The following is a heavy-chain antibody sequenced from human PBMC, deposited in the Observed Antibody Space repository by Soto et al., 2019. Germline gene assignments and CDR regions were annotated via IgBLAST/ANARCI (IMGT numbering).Heavy chain of an antibody. CDR2: ISNSFSDGNT. Sequence: EVQLLESGGGLVQPGGSLRLSCAASGFTFSNYAMDWVRQAPGRGLEWVSAISNSFSDGNTHYADSVKGRFTISRDNDKNTVFLEMNSLRVEDTAVYYCAKVFSPEGGNYFDYWGQGTLVTVSS. CDR3: AKVFSPEGGNYFDY. V-gene: IGHV3-23*01. CDR1: GFTFSNYA. J-gene: IGHJ4*02.